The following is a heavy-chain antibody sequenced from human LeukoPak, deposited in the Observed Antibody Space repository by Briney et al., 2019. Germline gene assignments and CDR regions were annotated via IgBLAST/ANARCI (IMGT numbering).Heavy chain of an antibody. CDR2: IYYSGST. Sequence: SETLSLTCTVSGGPISSYYWSWIRQPPGKGLEWIGYIYYSGSTNYNPSLKSRVTISVDTSKNQFSLKLSSVTAADTAVYYCAREGSGSSGYYSFDYWGQGTLVTVSS. D-gene: IGHD3-22*01. J-gene: IGHJ4*02. V-gene: IGHV4-59*01. CDR3: AREGSGSSGYYSFDY. CDR1: GGPISSYY.